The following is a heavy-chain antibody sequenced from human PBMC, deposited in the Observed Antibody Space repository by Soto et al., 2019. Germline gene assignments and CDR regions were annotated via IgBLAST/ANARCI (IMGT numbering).Heavy chain of an antibody. J-gene: IGHJ4*02. CDR2: IYYSGST. CDR3: ARQNYYYDSSGYYYGYYFDY. V-gene: IGHV4-39*01. D-gene: IGHD3-22*01. Sequence: WETLSLTCTVAGGSISSCSYDWGGIRQAPGKVLEWIGSIYYSGSTYYNPSLKSRVTISVDTSKNQFYLKLSSVTAADTAVYYCARQNYYYDSSGYYYGYYFDYWGQGTLVTVSS. CDR1: GGSISSCSYD.